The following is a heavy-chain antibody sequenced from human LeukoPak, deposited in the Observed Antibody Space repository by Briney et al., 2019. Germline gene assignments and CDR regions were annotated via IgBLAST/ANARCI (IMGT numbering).Heavy chain of an antibody. Sequence: PGGSLRLSCAASGFTFSSYAMHWVRQAPGKGPEWVAGISYDGSNKYYADSVKGRFTISRDNSKNTLYLQMNSLRAEDTAVYCCGRDYNGIRMAARLPYTYYFEYWGQGTLVTVCS. CDR3: GRDYNGIRMAARLPYTYYFEY. V-gene: IGHV3-30-3*01. CDR1: GFTFSSYA. CDR2: ISYDGSNK. J-gene: IGHJ4*02. D-gene: IGHD6-6*01.